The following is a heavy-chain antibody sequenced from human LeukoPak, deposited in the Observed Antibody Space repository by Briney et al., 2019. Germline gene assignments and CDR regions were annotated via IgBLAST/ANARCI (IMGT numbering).Heavy chain of an antibody. D-gene: IGHD3-22*01. CDR2: IYYSGST. CDR3: AANYYDSSGYYYP. V-gene: IGHV4-31*03. CDR1: GGSISSGGYY. J-gene: IGHJ5*02. Sequence: SETLSLTCTVSGGSISSGGYYWSWLRQHPGTGLEWIGYIYYSGSTYYNPSLKSRVTISVDTSKNQFSLKLSSVTAADTAVYYCAANYYDSSGYYYPWGQGTLVTVSS.